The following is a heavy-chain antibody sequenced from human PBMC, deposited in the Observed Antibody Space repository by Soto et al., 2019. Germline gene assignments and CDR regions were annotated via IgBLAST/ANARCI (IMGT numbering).Heavy chain of an antibody. CDR2: ISGSGGST. V-gene: IGHV3-23*01. CDR3: AKPPLRYSSSWYWYFDL. CDR1: GFTFSSYA. D-gene: IGHD6-13*01. Sequence: GGSLRLSCAASGFTFSSYAMSWVRQAPGKGLEWVSAISGSGGSTYYADSVKGRFTISRDNSKNTLYLQMNSLRAEDTAVYYCAKPPLRYSSSWYWYFDLWGRGTLVTVSS. J-gene: IGHJ2*01.